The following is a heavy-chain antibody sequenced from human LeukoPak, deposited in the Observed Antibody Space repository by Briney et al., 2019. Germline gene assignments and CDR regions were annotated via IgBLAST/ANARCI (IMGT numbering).Heavy chain of an antibody. J-gene: IGHJ4*02. D-gene: IGHD3-22*01. CDR2: IIGSGNSA. CDR1: GFTFSSYA. V-gene: IGHV3-23*01. CDR3: AKLGSYYYDASGCPRN. Sequence: TGGSLRLSCAASGFTFSSYAMSWVRQAPGEGLEWVSTIIGSGNSAYYADSVKGRFAISRDNSKNTLFLQMNSLRAEDTAVYYCAKLGSYYYDASGCPRNWGQGTLVTVSS.